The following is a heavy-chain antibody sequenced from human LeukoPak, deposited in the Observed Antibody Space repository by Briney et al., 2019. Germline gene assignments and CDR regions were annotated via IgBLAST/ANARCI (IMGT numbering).Heavy chain of an antibody. V-gene: IGHV4-59*01. CDR2: IYYSGST. Sequence: PSETLSLTCTVSGGSINNYYWSWIRQPPGKGLEWIGYIYYSGSTNYNPSLKSRVTISVDTSKSQFSLKLSSVTAADTAVYYCARIPSTAAGPFDYWGQGTLVTVSS. CDR1: GGSINNYY. D-gene: IGHD4-17*01. J-gene: IGHJ4*02. CDR3: ARIPSTAAGPFDY.